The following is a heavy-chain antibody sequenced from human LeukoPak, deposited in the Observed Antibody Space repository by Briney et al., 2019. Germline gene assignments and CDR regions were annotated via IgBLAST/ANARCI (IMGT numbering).Heavy chain of an antibody. V-gene: IGHV4-30-4*08. CDR1: GGSISSGDYY. CDR2: INYSGST. Sequence: PSETLSLTCTVSGGSISSGDYYWSWIRQPPGKGLEWIGYINYSGSTCYTPYLKIRVTISVYTNKNQFSLKLGSVTAADTAVYYCARERGYYDSSGYYENDYWGQGTLVTVSS. D-gene: IGHD3-22*01. J-gene: IGHJ4*02. CDR3: ARERGYYDSSGYYENDY.